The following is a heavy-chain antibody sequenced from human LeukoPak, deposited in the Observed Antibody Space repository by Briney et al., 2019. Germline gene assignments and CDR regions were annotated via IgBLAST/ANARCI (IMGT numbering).Heavy chain of an antibody. CDR2: IYYSGST. V-gene: IGHV4-59*08. CDR1: GGSISSYY. D-gene: IGHD4-17*01. CDR3: ARHLEGGYGDYVSYFDH. J-gene: IGHJ4*02. Sequence: SETLSLTCTVSGGSISSYYWSWIRQPPGKGLEWIGYIYYSGSTNYNPSLKSRVTISVDTSKNQFSLKLSSVTAADTAMYYCARHLEGGYGDYVSYFDHWGQGTLVTVSS.